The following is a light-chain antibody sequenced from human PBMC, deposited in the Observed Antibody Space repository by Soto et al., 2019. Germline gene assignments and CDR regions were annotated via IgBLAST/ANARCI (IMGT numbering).Light chain of an antibody. J-gene: IGKJ5*01. CDR2: LGS. V-gene: IGKV2-28*01. CDR3: MQARLTLA. Sequence: DIVMTQSPLSLPVTPGEPASISCRSSQSLLHSTGYNCLDWYLQKPGQSPQVVIYLGSNGASGVPDRFSGCGSGTDFSLKISRVEAEDVGVSYCMQARLTLAFGQGTRLEIK. CDR1: QSLLHSTGYNC.